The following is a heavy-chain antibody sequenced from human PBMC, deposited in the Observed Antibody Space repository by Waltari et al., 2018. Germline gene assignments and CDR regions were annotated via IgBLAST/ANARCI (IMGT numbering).Heavy chain of an antibody. Sequence: QVQLVESGGGVVQPGRSLRLSCAASGFTFSSYGMHWVRQAPGKGLEGVGWWACMWDDGSNKYYADSGKGRFTISRDNYKNTLYLQMNSLRAEDTAVYYCARALSGGLPDYYYGMDVCGQGTTVTVSS. J-gene: IGHJ6*02. CDR3: ARALSGGLPDYYYGMDV. D-gene: IGHD2-15*01. CDR2: MWDDGSNK. V-gene: IGHV3-33*08. CDR1: GFTFSSYG.